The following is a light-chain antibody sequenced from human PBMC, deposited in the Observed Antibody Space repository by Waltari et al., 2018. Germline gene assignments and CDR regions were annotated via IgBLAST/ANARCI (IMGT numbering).Light chain of an antibody. CDR3: QHYNDWPGT. CDR1: PNVDTN. Sequence: EIVMTQSPATLSVSPGERALLSCRASPNVDTNLAWYRQKPGQAPSRLIYAASTRATGVPARFSGSGSGTEFTLTITSLQSEDFAIFFCQHYNDWPGTFGQGTKLDIK. CDR2: AAS. V-gene: IGKV3-15*01. J-gene: IGKJ2*01.